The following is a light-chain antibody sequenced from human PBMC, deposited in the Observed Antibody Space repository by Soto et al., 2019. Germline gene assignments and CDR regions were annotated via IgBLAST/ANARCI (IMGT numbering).Light chain of an antibody. CDR1: QSIGFY. CDR2: DTS. J-gene: IGKJ3*01. Sequence: DIQMTQSPSSLSASVGDRVTITCRASQSIGFYLNWYQQKPGKAPKLLIYDTSSLKSGVPSRFRGSASGTDFTITISSLQPEDFAPYYCQQRITFGPGTKVDIK. V-gene: IGKV1-39*01. CDR3: QQRIT.